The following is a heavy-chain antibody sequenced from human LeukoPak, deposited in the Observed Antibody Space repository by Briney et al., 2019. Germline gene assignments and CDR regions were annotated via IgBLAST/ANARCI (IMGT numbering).Heavy chain of an antibody. V-gene: IGHV3-64*01. CDR3: AREGIAAAGGFDY. CDR1: GFTFSSYA. CDR2: ISSNGGST. D-gene: IGHD6-13*01. Sequence: GGSLRLSCAASGFTFSSYAMHWVRQAPGKGLGYVSAISSNGGSTYYANSVKGRFTISRDNSKNTLYLQMGSLRAEDMAVYYCAREGIAAAGGFDYWGQGTLVTVSS. J-gene: IGHJ4*02.